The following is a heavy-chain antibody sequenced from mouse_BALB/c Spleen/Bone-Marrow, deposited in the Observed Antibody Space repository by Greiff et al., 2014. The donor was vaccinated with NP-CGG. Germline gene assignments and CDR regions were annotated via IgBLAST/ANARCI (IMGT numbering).Heavy chain of an antibody. V-gene: IGHV2-6-2*01. CDR1: GFSLNSYG. CDR3: ARHERGYPYAMDY. D-gene: IGHD2-2*01. CDR2: IWSDGST. J-gene: IGHJ4*01. Sequence: VHLVESGPDLVAPSQSLSITCTVSGFSLNSYGVHWVRQPPGKGLEWLGVIWSDGSTTYNSALKSRLSISKDNSKSQLFLKMNSLQTDDTAVYYCARHERGYPYAMDYWGQGTSVTVSS.